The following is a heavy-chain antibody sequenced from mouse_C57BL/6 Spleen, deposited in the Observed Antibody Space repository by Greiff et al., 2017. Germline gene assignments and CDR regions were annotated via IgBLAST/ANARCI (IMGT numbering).Heavy chain of an antibody. D-gene: IGHD2-3*01. J-gene: IGHJ1*03. CDR1: GYAFSSYW. CDR2: IYPGDGDT. CDR3: ARRRFYDGYYSWYFDV. Sequence: QVQLKESGAELVKPGASVKISCKASGYAFSSYWMNWVKQRPGKGLEWIGQIYPGDGDTNYNGKFKGKATLTADKSSSTAYMQLSSLTSEDSAVYFCARRRFYDGYYSWYFDVWGTGTTVTVSS. V-gene: IGHV1-80*01.